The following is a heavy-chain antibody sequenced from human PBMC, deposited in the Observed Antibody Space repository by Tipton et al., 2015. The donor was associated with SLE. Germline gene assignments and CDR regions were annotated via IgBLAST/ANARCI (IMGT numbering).Heavy chain of an antibody. Sequence: TLSLTCTVSGYSISSGYHWGWIRQPPGKGLEWIATIYHSGSTYYNPSLKSRVTISVDTSKNQFSLKLTSVTAADTAVYYCARATYSVIVDAFDIWGQGTMVTVSS. CDR3: ARATYSVIVDAFDI. V-gene: IGHV4-38-2*02. CDR1: GYSISSGYH. J-gene: IGHJ3*02. CDR2: IYHSGST. D-gene: IGHD2-15*01.